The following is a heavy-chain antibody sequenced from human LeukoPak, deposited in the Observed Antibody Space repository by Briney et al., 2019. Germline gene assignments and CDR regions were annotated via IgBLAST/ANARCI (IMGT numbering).Heavy chain of an antibody. CDR1: GGSFSGYY. D-gene: IGHD1-26*01. Sequence: PSETLSLTCAVYGGSFSGYYRTWIRQSPGKGLEWIGEISHNGKSNYNPSLKSRVTISVDTSRNQFSLRLTSVTAADTGVYYCVLGRWEPTGSYWGQGTLATISS. J-gene: IGHJ4*02. CDR2: ISHNGKS. CDR3: VLGRWEPTGSY. V-gene: IGHV4-34*01.